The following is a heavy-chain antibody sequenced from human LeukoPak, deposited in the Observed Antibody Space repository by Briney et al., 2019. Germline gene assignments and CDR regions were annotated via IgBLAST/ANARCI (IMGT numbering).Heavy chain of an antibody. Sequence: GGSLRLSCVASGFTFSSYAMHWVRQSPGKGLEWVAAISYDASNKNYADSVKGRFTISRDNSKNTLYVQMNSLRAEDTAVYYCARGGKRAVAGTRSPQYFQHWGQGTLVTVSS. V-gene: IGHV3-30*04. CDR2: ISYDASNK. J-gene: IGHJ1*01. CDR3: ARGGKRAVAGTRSPQYFQH. CDR1: GFTFSSYA. D-gene: IGHD6-19*01.